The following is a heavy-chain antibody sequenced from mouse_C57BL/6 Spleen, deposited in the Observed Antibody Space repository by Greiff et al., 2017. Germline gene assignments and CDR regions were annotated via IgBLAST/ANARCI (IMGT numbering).Heavy chain of an antibody. J-gene: IGHJ3*01. CDR3: ARRYYGSSYESWFAY. V-gene: IGHV1-18*01. CDR2: INPNNGGT. CDR1: GYTFTDYN. Sequence: EVQLQQSGPELVKPGASVKLPCKASGYTFTDYNMDWVKQSHGKSLEWIGNINPNNGGTIYNQKFKGKATLAVDKSSSTADMELRSLTSEDTAVYYCARRYYGSSYESWFAYWGQGTLVTVSA. D-gene: IGHD1-1*01.